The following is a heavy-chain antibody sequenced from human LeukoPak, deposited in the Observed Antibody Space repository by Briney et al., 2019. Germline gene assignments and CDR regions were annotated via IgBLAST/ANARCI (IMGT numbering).Heavy chain of an antibody. V-gene: IGHV4-4*07. CDR1: GGSISSYY. J-gene: IGHJ6*03. CDR3: ARAQYSSTHYYYYYMDV. CDR2: IYTSGST. D-gene: IGHD6-13*01. Sequence: SETLSLTCTVSGGSISSYYWSCIRQPAGKGLEWIGRIYTSGSTNYNPSLNSRVPMSVDTSKNQFSLNLTSVTAAETAVYYCARAQYSSTHYYYYYMDVWGKGTTVTVPS.